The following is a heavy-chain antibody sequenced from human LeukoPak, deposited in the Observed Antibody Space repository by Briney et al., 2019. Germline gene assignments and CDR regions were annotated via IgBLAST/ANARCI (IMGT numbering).Heavy chain of an antibody. Sequence: ASVTVSCKASGYTFTSYYMHWVRQAPGQGLEWMGLINPSGGSTSYAQKFQGRVTMTRDTSTSTVYMELSSLRSEDTAVYYCARGVRLGYCSGGSCSHFDYWGQGTLVTVSS. V-gene: IGHV1-46*01. CDR3: ARGVRLGYCSGGSCSHFDY. CDR1: GYTFTSYY. J-gene: IGHJ4*02. D-gene: IGHD2-15*01. CDR2: INPSGGST.